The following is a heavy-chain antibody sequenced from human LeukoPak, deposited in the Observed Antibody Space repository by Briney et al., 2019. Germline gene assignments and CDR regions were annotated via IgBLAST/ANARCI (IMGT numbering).Heavy chain of an antibody. CDR1: GYTFTSYY. Sequence: GASVKVSCKASGYTFTSYYMHWVRQAPGQGLEWMGIINPSGGSTSYAQKFQGRVTMTRDMSTSTVYMELSSLRSEDTAVYYCARADRSHCSSTSCYQGRSSTYYYYYYMDVWGKGTTVTVSS. CDR3: ARADRSHCSSTSCYQGRSSTYYYYYYMDV. CDR2: INPSGGST. J-gene: IGHJ6*03. V-gene: IGHV1-46*01. D-gene: IGHD2-2*01.